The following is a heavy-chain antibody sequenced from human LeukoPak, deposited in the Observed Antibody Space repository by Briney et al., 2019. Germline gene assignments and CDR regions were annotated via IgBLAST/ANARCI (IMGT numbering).Heavy chain of an antibody. CDR1: GFTVSRDY. CDR2: MYSGGST. V-gene: IGHV3-53*01. J-gene: IGHJ4*02. Sequence: GGSLRLCCAPSGFTVSRDYMSWGRRAPWGGREWVSGMYSGGSTYSAVSGKGRVTISRDNSKNTLYLHMNSLRAEDTAVYYCARTYASRGYYPSYFDYRGQGTLVTVSS. D-gene: IGHD3-22*01. CDR3: ARTYASRGYYPSYFDY.